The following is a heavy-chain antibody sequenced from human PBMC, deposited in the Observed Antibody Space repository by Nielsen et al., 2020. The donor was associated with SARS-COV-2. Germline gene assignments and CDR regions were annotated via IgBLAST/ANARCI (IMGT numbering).Heavy chain of an antibody. D-gene: IGHD2-2*01. CDR1: GYTFTSYA. V-gene: IGHV1-3*01. J-gene: IGHJ6*02. Sequence: ASVKVSCKASGYTFTSYAMHWVRQAPGQRLEWMGWINAGNGNTKYSQKFQGRVTITRDTSASTAYMELSSLRADDTAVYYCARERCSSASCYDGMDVWGQGTTVTVSS. CDR2: INAGNGNT. CDR3: ARERCSSASCYDGMDV.